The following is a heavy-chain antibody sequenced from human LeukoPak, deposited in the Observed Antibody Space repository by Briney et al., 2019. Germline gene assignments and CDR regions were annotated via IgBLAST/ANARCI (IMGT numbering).Heavy chain of an antibody. CDR3: ARAEVYYDSSGYFGD. CDR2: IYYSGST. V-gene: IGHV4-59*01. CDR1: GCSISSYY. D-gene: IGHD3-22*01. Sequence: PSETLSLTCTVSGCSISSYYWNWIRQPPGKGLEWVGYIYYSGSTNYNPSLKSRVTIAVDTYKNQFSLKLSSVTAADTAVYYCARAEVYYDSSGYFGDCGQGTLVTVSS. J-gene: IGHJ4*02.